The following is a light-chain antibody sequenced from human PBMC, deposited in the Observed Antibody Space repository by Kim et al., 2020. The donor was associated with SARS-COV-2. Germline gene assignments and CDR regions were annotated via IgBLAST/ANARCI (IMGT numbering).Light chain of an antibody. V-gene: IGKV1-39*01. CDR2: AAS. Sequence: ASVGERFTITCRASQSISSYLNWYQHKPGKVPKLLIYAASSLQSGVPSRFSGSGSGTDFTLTISSLQPEDFATYYCQQSYSTPRTFGQGTKVDIK. CDR3: QQSYSTPRT. CDR1: QSISSY. J-gene: IGKJ1*01.